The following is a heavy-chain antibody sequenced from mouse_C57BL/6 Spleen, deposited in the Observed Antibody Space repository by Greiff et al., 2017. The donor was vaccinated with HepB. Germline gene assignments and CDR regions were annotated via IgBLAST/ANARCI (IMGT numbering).Heavy chain of an antibody. CDR3: THYYGSPYAMDY. CDR2: IDPENGDT. CDR1: GFNIKDDY. D-gene: IGHD1-1*01. V-gene: IGHV14-4*01. J-gene: IGHJ4*01. Sequence: EVKLMESGAELVRPGASVKLSCTASGFNIKDDYMHWVKQRPEQGLEWIGWIDPENGDTEYASKFQGKATITADTSSNTAYLQLSSLTSEDTAVYYCTHYYGSPYAMDYWGQGTSVTVSS.